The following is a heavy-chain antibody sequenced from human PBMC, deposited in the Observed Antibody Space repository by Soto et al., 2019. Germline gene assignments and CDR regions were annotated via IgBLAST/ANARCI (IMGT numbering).Heavy chain of an antibody. J-gene: IGHJ4*02. Sequence: HPGGSLRLSCVASGFSFSSYAMSWVRQAPGKGLEWVSVISGSDGSTYYADSVKGRFTISRDNSKNTLYLQMNSLRAEDTAVYYCAKDRERDAWYEDYWGQGTLVTVSS. CDR2: ISGSDGST. V-gene: IGHV3-23*01. D-gene: IGHD6-13*01. CDR3: AKDRERDAWYEDY. CDR1: GFSFSSYA.